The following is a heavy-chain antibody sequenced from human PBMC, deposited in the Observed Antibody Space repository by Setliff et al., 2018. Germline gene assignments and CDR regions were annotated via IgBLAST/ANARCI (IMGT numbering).Heavy chain of an antibody. CDR2: INTKTGDP. V-gene: IGHV7-4-1*02. Sequence: ASVKVSCKASGYTFTSYAMNWVRQAPGQGLEWMGWINTKTGDPTYAQGYTGRFAFSLDTSDSATYLDISNLKAEDTATYYCARADHLVTTTFDYWGQGTLVTSPQ. CDR3: ARADHLVTTTFDY. CDR1: GYTFTSYA. D-gene: IGHD4-17*01. J-gene: IGHJ4*01.